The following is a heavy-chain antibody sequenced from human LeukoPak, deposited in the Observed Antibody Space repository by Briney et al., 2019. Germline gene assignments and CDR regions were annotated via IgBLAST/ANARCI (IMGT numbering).Heavy chain of an antibody. J-gene: IGHJ3*02. CDR2: ISYSGST. CDR3: ARGYTSANDYAFDI. D-gene: IGHD3-22*01. Sequence: SETLSLTCTVSGDSINSYYWSWIRQPPGKSLEWIGYISYSGSTNYKPSLRSRVTMSVDTSRNQFSLKLSSVTAADTALYYCARGYTSANDYAFDIWGRGTMVTVSS. CDR1: GDSINSYY. V-gene: IGHV4-59*01.